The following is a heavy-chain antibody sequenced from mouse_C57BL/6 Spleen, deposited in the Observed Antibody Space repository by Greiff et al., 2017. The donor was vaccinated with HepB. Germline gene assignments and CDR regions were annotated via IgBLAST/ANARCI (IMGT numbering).Heavy chain of an antibody. CDR3: ARRGATVVATDY. CDR1: GYTFTSYW. V-gene: IGHV1-59*01. J-gene: IGHJ2*01. CDR2: IDPSDSYT. Sequence: VQLQQPGAELVRPGTSVKLSCKASGYTFTSYWMHWVKQRPGQGLEWIGVIDPSDSYTNYNQKFKGKATLTVDTSSSTAYMQLSSLTSEDSAVYYCARRGATVVATDYWGQGTTLTVSS. D-gene: IGHD1-1*01.